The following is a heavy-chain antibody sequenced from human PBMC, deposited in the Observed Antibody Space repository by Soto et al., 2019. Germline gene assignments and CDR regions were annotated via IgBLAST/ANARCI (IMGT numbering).Heavy chain of an antibody. Sequence: GGSLRLSCAASGFTFSSYAMSWVRQAPGKGLEWVSAISGSGGSTYYADSVKGRFTISRDNSKNTLYLQMNSLRAEDTAVYYCAKDLVVVVAATDPGGGMDVWGQGTTVTVSS. CDR3: AKDLVVVVAATDPGGGMDV. CDR1: GFTFSSYA. J-gene: IGHJ6*02. CDR2: ISGSGGST. D-gene: IGHD2-15*01. V-gene: IGHV3-23*01.